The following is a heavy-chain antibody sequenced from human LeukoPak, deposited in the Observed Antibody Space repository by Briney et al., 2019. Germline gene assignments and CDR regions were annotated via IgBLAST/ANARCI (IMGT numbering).Heavy chain of an antibody. J-gene: IGHJ4*02. D-gene: IGHD1-1*01. CDR2: IGPGYDT. V-gene: IGHV3-23*01. CDR3: ARNPPERPIDY. Sequence: PGGSLRLSCAASGFTFSSYAMGWVRQAPRKGLEWVSVIGPGYDTHYADSVKGRFSISRDNSKSTLYLQMNSLRAEDTALYYCARNPPERPIDYWGLGTLVTVSS. CDR1: GFTFSSYA.